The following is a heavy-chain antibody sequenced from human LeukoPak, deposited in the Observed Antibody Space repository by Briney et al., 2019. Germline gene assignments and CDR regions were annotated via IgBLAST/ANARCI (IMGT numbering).Heavy chain of an antibody. J-gene: IGHJ4*02. CDR1: GFTFRSYW. V-gene: IGHV3-7*03. CDR3: AREPAAGSFDY. CDR2: IKQDGSEK. Sequence: GGSLRLSCAASGFTFRSYWMSWVRQAPGKGLEWVANIKQDGSEKYYVDSVKGRFTISRDNAKNSLYLQMNSLRAEDTAVYYCAREPAAGSFDYWGQGTLVTVSS. D-gene: IGHD6-13*01.